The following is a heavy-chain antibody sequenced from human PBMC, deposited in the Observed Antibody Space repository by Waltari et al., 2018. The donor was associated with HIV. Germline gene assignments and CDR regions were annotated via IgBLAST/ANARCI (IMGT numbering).Heavy chain of an antibody. D-gene: IGHD6-13*01. J-gene: IGHJ4*02. CDR2: IWSDGSNK. Sequence: QVQLVESGGGVVQPGRSLSRSCEAAGRISSFYGTHWVRQAPGKGLEWVVVIWSDGSNKYYADSVKCRFTISRDNSKNTLYLQMNSLRAEDTAVYYCASAAGPFDNWGQGTLVTVSS. V-gene: IGHV3-33*01. CDR1: GRISSFYG. CDR3: ASAAGPFDN.